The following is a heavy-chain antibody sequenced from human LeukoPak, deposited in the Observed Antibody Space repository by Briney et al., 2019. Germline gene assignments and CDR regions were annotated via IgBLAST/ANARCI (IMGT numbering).Heavy chain of an antibody. CDR3: ARGYYYDSSGYYRRGDLDY. Sequence: ASVKVSFKASGYTFTGYYMHWVRQAPGQGLEWMGWINPNSGGTNYAQKFQGRVTMTRDTSISTAYMELSRLRSDDTAVYYCARGYYYDSSGYYRRGDLDYWGQGTLVTVSS. J-gene: IGHJ4*02. CDR2: INPNSGGT. CDR1: GYTFTGYY. D-gene: IGHD3-22*01. V-gene: IGHV1-2*02.